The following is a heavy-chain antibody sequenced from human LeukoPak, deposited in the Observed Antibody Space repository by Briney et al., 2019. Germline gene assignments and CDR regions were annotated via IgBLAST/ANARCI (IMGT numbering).Heavy chain of an antibody. Sequence: GGSLRLSCAASGFTFSNSAMSWVRQAPGKGLEWVSTLSGSGITTYYADSVKGRFTISRDNSKNTLYLQMNSLRAEDTAVYYCSKGIYSSGWSYFDYWGHGTLVTVSS. D-gene: IGHD6-19*01. CDR1: GFTFSNSA. J-gene: IGHJ4*01. CDR2: LSGSGITT. V-gene: IGHV3-23*01. CDR3: SKGIYSSGWSYFDY.